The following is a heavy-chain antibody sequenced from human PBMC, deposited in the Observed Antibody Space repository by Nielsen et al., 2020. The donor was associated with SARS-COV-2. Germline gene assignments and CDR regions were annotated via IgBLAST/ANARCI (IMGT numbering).Heavy chain of an antibody. V-gene: IGHV1-3*01. D-gene: IGHD2-2*01. CDR1: GYTFTSYA. CDR2: INAGNGNT. CDR3: ARTVGIGYCSSTSCPDGMDV. J-gene: IGHJ6*02. Sequence: ASVKVSCKASGYTFTSYAMHWVRQASGQRLEWMGWINAGNGNTKYSQKFQGRVTITRDTSASTAYMELSSLRSEDTAVYYCARTVGIGYCSSTSCPDGMDVWGQGTTVTVSS.